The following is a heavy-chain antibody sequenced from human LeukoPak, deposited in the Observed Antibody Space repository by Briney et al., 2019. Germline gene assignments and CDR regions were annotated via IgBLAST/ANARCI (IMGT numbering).Heavy chain of an antibody. Sequence: ASVKVSCKASGYTFTSYGISWVRQAPGQGLEWMGWISAYNGNTNYAQKLQGRVTMTTDTSTSTAYMELRSLRSDDTAVYYCGRAADSGSYYNSGFDYWGQGTLVTVCS. V-gene: IGHV1-18*01. CDR1: GYTFTSYG. CDR3: GRAADSGSYYNSGFDY. CDR2: ISAYNGNT. J-gene: IGHJ4*02. D-gene: IGHD3-10*01.